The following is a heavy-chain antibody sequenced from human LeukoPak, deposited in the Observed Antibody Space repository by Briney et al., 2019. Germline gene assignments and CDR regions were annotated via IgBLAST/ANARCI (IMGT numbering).Heavy chain of an antibody. D-gene: IGHD6-13*01. CDR1: GASSSSSSYF. V-gene: IGHV4-39*01. J-gene: IGHJ4*02. CDR3: ARLSSTHLPNY. Sequence: SETLSLTCTVSGASSSSSSYFWGWLRQPPGKGLEWIGTTSYSGSTYYSPSLRSRITMSVDTSKNQFSLNLSSVTAADTAVYYCARLSSTHLPNYWGQGILDAISS. CDR2: TSYSGST.